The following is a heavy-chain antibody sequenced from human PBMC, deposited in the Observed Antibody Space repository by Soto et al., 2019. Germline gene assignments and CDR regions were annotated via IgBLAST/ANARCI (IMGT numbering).Heavy chain of an antibody. CDR1: GFTFSSYA. CDR2: ISYDGSNK. CDR3: ARDRYDILTGFPDAFDI. Sequence: LRLSCAASGFTFSSYAMHWVRQAPGKGLEWVAVISYDGSNKYYADSVKGRFTISRDNSKNTLYLQMNSLRAEDTAVYYCARDRYDILTGFPDAFDIWGQGTMVTVSS. J-gene: IGHJ3*02. D-gene: IGHD3-9*01. V-gene: IGHV3-30-3*01.